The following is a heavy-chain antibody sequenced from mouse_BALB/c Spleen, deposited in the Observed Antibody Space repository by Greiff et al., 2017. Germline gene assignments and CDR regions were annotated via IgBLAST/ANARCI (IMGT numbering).Heavy chain of an antibody. Sequence: EVQGVESGGGLVKPGGSLKLSCAASGFTFSDYYMYWVRQTPEKRLEWVATISDGGSYTYYPDSVKGRFTISRDNAKNNLYLQMSSLKSEDTAMYYCARGDGGYFDYWGQGTTLTVSS. CDR3: ARGDGGYFDY. V-gene: IGHV5-4*02. CDR1: GFTFSDYY. D-gene: IGHD2-3*01. J-gene: IGHJ2*01. CDR2: ISDGGSYT.